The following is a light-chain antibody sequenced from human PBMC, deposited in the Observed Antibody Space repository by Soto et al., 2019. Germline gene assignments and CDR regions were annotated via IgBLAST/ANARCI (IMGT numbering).Light chain of an antibody. CDR2: GAS. Sequence: DIVLTQSPATLSLSPGERATLSCRASQSVGSYLAWFQHKPGQAPRLLIYGASKRATDIPGRFSGRGSGTDFTLTISSLESGDSAVYYCQQRDKWPRTFGQGTKLEIK. V-gene: IGKV3-11*01. J-gene: IGKJ2*01. CDR1: QSVGSY. CDR3: QQRDKWPRT.